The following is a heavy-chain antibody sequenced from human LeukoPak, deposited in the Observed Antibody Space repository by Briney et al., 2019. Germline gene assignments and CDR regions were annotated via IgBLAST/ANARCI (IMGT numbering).Heavy chain of an antibody. CDR2: INAGNGNT. V-gene: IGHV1-3*01. D-gene: IGHD6-19*01. CDR1: GYTFTSYA. CDR3: ARQVAGRMFDY. J-gene: IGHJ4*02. Sequence: ASVKVSCKASGYTFTSYAMHWVRQSPGQRLEWMGWINAGNGNTKYSQKFQGRVIITRDTSASTAYMELSSLRSEDTAVYYCARQVAGRMFDYWGQGTLVTVSS.